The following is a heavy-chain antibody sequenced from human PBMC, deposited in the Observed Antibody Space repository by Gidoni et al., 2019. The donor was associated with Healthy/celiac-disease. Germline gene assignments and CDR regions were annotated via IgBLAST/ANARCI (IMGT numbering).Heavy chain of an antibody. J-gene: IGHJ4*02. CDR1: GYTFNSYG. V-gene: IGHV1-18*01. CDR3: ARVRGQYSSSSLRPFDY. D-gene: IGHD6-6*01. CDR2: ISAYNGNT. Sequence: QVQLVQSGAEVKKPGASVKVSCKASGYTFNSYGISWVRQAPGQGLEWMGWISAYNGNTNYAQKLQGRVTMTTDTSTSTAYMELRSLRSDDTAVYYCARVRGQYSSSSLRPFDYWGQGTLVTVSS.